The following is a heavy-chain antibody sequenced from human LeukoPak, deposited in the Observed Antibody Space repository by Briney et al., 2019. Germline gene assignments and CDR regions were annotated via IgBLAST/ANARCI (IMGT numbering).Heavy chain of an antibody. V-gene: IGHV4-34*01. Sequence: SETLSLTCAVYGGSFSGYYWSWIRQPPGKGLECIGEINHSGSTNYNPSLKSRVTISVDTSKNQFSLKLSSVTAADTAVYYCARGESGYGDYAYYFDYSGQGTLVTVSS. CDR2: INHSGST. J-gene: IGHJ4*02. D-gene: IGHD4-17*01. CDR1: GGSFSGYY. CDR3: ARGESGYGDYAYYFDY.